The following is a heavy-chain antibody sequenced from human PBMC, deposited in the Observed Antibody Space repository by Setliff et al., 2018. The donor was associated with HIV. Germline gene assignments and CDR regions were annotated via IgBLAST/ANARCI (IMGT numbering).Heavy chain of an antibody. CDR2: ISAYSGDT. Sequence: ASVKVSCKATGYPFSGYGISWVRQAPGQGLEWMGWISAYSGDTNYAQKFQGRLTMTTDTSTSTAYMELRSLRSDDTAMYYCARDGQRGQAGGWLADPDAFDIWGQGTMVTVSS. D-gene: IGHD6-19*01. V-gene: IGHV1-18*01. CDR3: ARDGQRGQAGGWLADPDAFDI. CDR1: GYPFSGYG. J-gene: IGHJ3*02.